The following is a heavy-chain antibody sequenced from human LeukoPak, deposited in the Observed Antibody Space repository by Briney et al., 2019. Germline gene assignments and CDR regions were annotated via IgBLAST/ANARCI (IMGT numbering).Heavy chain of an antibody. J-gene: IGHJ4*02. CDR1: GGSISSYY. Sequence: SETLSLTCTVSGGSISSYYWSWIRQPPGKGLEWIGYIYYSGSTNYNPSLKSRVTISVDTSKNQFSLKLSSVTAADTAVYYCAREQRITMVRGVIHSFDYWGQGTLVTVSS. CDR3: AREQRITMVRGVIHSFDY. V-gene: IGHV4-59*01. D-gene: IGHD3-10*01. CDR2: IYYSGST.